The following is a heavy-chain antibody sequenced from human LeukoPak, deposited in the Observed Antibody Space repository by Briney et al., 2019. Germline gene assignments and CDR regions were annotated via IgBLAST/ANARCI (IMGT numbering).Heavy chain of an antibody. CDR2: LSSGGTKT. D-gene: IGHD6-19*01. J-gene: IGHJ4*02. Sequence: GGSLRLSCAASGFTFRNFAMSWVRQAPGKGLEWVSGLSSGGTKTFYAVSVKGRFTISRDDSNSMLFLQMDGLRVEDTARYYCAKGPRPDITVAHTVEKWGQGTLVTVSS. CDR1: GFTFRNFA. CDR3: AKGPRPDITVAHTVEK. V-gene: IGHV3-23*01.